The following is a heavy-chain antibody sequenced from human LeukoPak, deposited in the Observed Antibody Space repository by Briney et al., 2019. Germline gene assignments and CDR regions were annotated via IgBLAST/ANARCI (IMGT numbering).Heavy chain of an antibody. CDR2: ISADNGAT. Sequence: GASVRVSCKASDYTFDSYGITRVRQAPGQRLEWLGWISADNGATDFGQKVQGRVTLTTDTSTNTAYMELRSLRSDDTAVYYCVTPLPHYCSGTNCPLRYWGQGTLVTVSS. CDR3: VTPLPHYCSGTNCPLRY. CDR1: DYTFDSYG. D-gene: IGHD2-2*01. V-gene: IGHV1-18*01. J-gene: IGHJ4*02.